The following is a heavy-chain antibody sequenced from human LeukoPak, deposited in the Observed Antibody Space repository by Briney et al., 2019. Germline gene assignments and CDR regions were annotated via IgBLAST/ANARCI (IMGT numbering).Heavy chain of an antibody. J-gene: IGHJ4*02. CDR3: ARGYGDPFDY. V-gene: IGHV3-23*01. D-gene: IGHD4-17*01. Sequence: PGGSLRLSCAASGFTVSSNYMSWVRQAPGKGLEWVSAISGSGSSTYYPDSVKGRFTISRDNSENTLFLQMNSLRVEDTALYYCARGYGDPFDYWGQGTLVTVSS. CDR2: ISGSGSST. CDR1: GFTVSSNY.